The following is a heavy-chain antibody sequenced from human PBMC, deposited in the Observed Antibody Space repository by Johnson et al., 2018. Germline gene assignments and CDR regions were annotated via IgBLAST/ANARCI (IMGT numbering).Heavy chain of an antibody. CDR2: MNPNSGNT. J-gene: IGHJ3*02. CDR1: GGTFSSYA. V-gene: IGHV1-8*02. Sequence: QVQLVESGAEVKKPGSSVKVSCNASGGTFSSYAISWVRQATGQGLEWMGWMNPNSGNTGYAQKFQGRVTMTRNTSISTAYMELSSLRSEDTAVYYCARGDRPDAFDIWGQGTMVTVSS. CDR3: ARGDRPDAFDI.